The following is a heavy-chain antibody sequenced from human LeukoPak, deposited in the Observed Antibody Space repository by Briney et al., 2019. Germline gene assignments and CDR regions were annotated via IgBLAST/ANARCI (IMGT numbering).Heavy chain of an antibody. Sequence: GASVKVSCKASGYTFTSYWIGWVRQMPGKGLEWMGIIYPGDSDTGYSPSFQGQVTISADKSISTAYLQWSSLKASDTAMYYCARVMSDSSGYWGQGTLVTVSS. CDR1: GYTFTSYW. CDR3: ARVMSDSSGY. V-gene: IGHV5-51*01. J-gene: IGHJ4*02. D-gene: IGHD6-25*01. CDR2: IYPGDSDT.